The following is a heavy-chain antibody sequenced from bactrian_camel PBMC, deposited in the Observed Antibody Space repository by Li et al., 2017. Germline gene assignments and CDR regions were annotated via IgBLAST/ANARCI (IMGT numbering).Heavy chain of an antibody. CDR1: VSHYSTLC. CDR2: IDHDGST. D-gene: IGHD1*01. CDR3: KKGLAPTPSVCLRRLG. V-gene: IGHV3S53*01. Sequence: VQLVESGGGSVQAGGSLRLSCLASVSHYSTLCMGWFRQPPGKEREGVASIDHDGSTTYADSVKGRFTISKDTAKNTLYLQMNSLKPEDTAVYYCKKGLAPTPSVCLRRLGRGQGTQVTVS. J-gene: IGHJ4*01.